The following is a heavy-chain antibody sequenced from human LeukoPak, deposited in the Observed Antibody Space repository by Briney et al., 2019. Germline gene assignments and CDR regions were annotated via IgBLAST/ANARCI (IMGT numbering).Heavy chain of an antibody. Sequence: AGGSLRLSCAASGLSFGTYAMHWVRQTPAKGLEWVAVISHDGRHKFYSDSVKGRFTISRDNSKTMVSLQMNSLRLGDTAVYYCVSGAGGGYSYSYFDYWGQGTLVTVSS. V-gene: IGHV3-30*04. CDR1: GLSFGTYA. J-gene: IGHJ4*02. D-gene: IGHD5-18*01. CDR3: VSGAGGGYSYSYFDY. CDR2: ISHDGRHK.